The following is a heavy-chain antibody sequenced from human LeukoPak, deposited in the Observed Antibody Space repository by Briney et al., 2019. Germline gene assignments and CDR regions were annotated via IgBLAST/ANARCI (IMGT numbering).Heavy chain of an antibody. CDR1: GGSISSYH. J-gene: IGHJ4*02. V-gene: IGHV4-4*07. Sequence: SETLSLTCTVSGGSISSYHWSWIRQPAGKGLEWIGRIYTSGSTNYNPSLKSRVTMSVDTSKNQFSLKLSSATAADTAVYYCAGVPYSGYDHGGDYWGQGTLVTVSS. CDR3: AGVPYSGYDHGGDY. D-gene: IGHD5-12*01. CDR2: IYTSGST.